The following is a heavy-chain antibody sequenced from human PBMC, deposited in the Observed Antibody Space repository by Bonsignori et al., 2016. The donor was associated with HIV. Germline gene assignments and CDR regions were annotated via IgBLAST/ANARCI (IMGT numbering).Heavy chain of an antibody. Sequence: SVKVSCKASGGTFSSYAISWVRQAPGQGLEWMGGIIPILGIANYAQKFQGRVTITADKSTSTAYMELSSLRSEDTAVYYCARGYYYDSSGYYYGGGTWFDPWGQGTLVTVSS. CDR1: GGTFSSYA. J-gene: IGHJ5*02. D-gene: IGHD3-22*01. CDR3: ARGYYYDSSGYYYGGGTWFDP. V-gene: IGHV1-69*10. CDR2: IIPILGIA.